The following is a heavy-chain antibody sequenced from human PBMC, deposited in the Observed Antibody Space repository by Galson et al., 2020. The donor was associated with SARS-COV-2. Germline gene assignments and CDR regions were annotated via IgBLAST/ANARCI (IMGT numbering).Heavy chain of an antibody. V-gene: IGHV4-61*09. CDR3: ARGVDTSMGDWCDP. CDR1: GGSISSGSYY. D-gene: IGHD5-18*01. CDR2: IHTSRTT. Sequence: SETLSLTCTVSGGSISSGSYYWTWIRQSAGQGLEWIGYIHTSRTTNYNPSLKSRVIISLDTSKNQFSLELTSVTAADTARYYCARGVDTSMGDWCDPWGQGTPVTVSS. J-gene: IGHJ5*02.